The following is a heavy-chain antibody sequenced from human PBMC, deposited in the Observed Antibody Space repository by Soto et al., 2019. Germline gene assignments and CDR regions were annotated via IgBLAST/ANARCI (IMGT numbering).Heavy chain of an antibody. J-gene: IGHJ4*02. CDR1: GFTFDDYA. V-gene: IGHV3-9*01. CDR2: ISWNSGSI. D-gene: IGHD3-22*01. CDR3: AKGVGYYDSSGPPIDY. Sequence: GGSLRLSCAASGFTFDDYAMHWVRQAPGKGLEWVSGISWNSGSIGYADSVKGRFTISRDNAKNSLYLQMNSLRAEDTALYYCAKGVGYYDSSGPPIDYWGQGTLVTVSS.